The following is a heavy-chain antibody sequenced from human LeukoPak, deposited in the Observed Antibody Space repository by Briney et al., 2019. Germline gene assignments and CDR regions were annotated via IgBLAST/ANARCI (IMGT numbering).Heavy chain of an antibody. J-gene: IGHJ5*01. Sequence: SETLSLTCTVSGGSISGYYWSWIRQPPGKGLEWIGYIYYSGSTNYNPSHKSRVTISVDTSKNQFSLKLSSVTAADTAVYYCARVKAIVRGVIIDWFDPWGQGTLVTVSS. CDR3: ARVKAIVRGVIIDWFDP. CDR1: GGSISGYY. D-gene: IGHD3-10*01. V-gene: IGHV4-59*01. CDR2: IYYSGST.